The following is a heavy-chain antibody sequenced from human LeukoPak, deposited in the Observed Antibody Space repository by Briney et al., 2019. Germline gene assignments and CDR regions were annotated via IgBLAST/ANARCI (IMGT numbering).Heavy chain of an antibody. Sequence: GGSLRLSCAASGFTFRTYSMNWVRHAPAKGLEGVSYISTSSNSINYGDSVKGRFTISRDNAKDSLYLDMNSLRAEDTAVYYCARDRDWSFDYWGQGTLVTVSS. D-gene: IGHD3/OR15-3a*01. CDR1: GFTFRTYS. CDR3: ARDRDWSFDY. CDR2: ISTSSNSI. V-gene: IGHV3-48*04. J-gene: IGHJ4*02.